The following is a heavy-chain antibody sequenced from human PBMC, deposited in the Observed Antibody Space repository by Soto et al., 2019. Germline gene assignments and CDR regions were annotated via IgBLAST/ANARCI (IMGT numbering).Heavy chain of an antibody. CDR2: IYYSGST. V-gene: IGHV4-39*01. J-gene: IGHJ4*02. Sequence: SETLSLTCTVSGGSISSSSYYWGWIRQPPGKGLEWIGSIYYSGSTYCNPSLKSRVTISVDTSKNQFSLKLSSVTAADTAVYYCARHLFEGDILTGYCSPQFDYWGQGTLVT. CDR3: ARHLFEGDILTGYCSPQFDY. D-gene: IGHD3-9*01. CDR1: GGSISSSSYY.